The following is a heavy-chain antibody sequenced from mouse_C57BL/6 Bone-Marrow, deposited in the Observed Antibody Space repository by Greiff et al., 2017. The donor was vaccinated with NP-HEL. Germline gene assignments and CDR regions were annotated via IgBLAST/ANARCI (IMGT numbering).Heavy chain of an antibody. D-gene: IGHD3-2*02. J-gene: IGHJ3*01. CDR3: ARPSDSSGYWFAY. Sequence: DVQLVESGGDLVKPGGSLKLSCAASGFTFSSYGMSWVRQTPDKRLEWVATISSGGSYTYYPDSVKGRFTISRDNAKNTLYLQMSSLKSEDTAMYYCARPSDSSGYWFAYWGQGTLVTVSA. CDR2: ISSGGSYT. CDR1: GFTFSSYG. V-gene: IGHV5-6*01.